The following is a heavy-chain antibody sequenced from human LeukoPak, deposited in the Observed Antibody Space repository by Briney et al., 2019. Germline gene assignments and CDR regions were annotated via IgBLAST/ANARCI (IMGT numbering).Heavy chain of an antibody. Sequence: GGSLRLSCAASGFNFSATYMTWIRQAPGKGLEWVSYISNRGIIINYADSVKGRFTISRDNSKNTLYLQMNSLRAEDTAVYYCASQIYDSSGLTTDAFDIWGQGTMVTVSS. CDR2: ISNRGIII. D-gene: IGHD3-22*01. J-gene: IGHJ3*02. CDR3: ASQIYDSSGLTTDAFDI. CDR1: GFNFSATY. V-gene: IGHV3-11*04.